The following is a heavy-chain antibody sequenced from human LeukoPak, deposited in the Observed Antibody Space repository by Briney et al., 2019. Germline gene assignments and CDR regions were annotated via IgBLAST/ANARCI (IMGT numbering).Heavy chain of an antibody. CDR3: ASQAPHCSSTSCYTRGNWFDP. D-gene: IGHD2-2*02. CDR2: FDPEDGET. J-gene: IGHJ5*02. V-gene: IGHV1-24*01. CDR1: GYTLTELS. Sequence: ASVKVSCKVSGYTLTELSMHWVRQAPGKGLEWRGGFDPEDGETIYAQKFQGRVTMTEDTSTDTAYMELSSLRSEDTAVYYCASQAPHCSSTSCYTRGNWFDPWGQGTLVTVSS.